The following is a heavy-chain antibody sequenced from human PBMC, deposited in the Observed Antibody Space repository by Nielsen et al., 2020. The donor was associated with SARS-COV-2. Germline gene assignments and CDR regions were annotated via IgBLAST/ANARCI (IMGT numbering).Heavy chain of an antibody. Sequence: GESLKISCAASGFTFSNAWMSWVRQAPGKGLEWVGRIKSKTDGGTTDYAAPVKGRFTISRDDSKNTLYLQMNSLKTEDTAVYYCTTEGYDILTGYPLDYWGQGTLVTVSS. CDR2: IKSKTDGGTT. D-gene: IGHD3-9*01. V-gene: IGHV3-15*01. CDR3: TTEGYDILTGYPLDY. CDR1: GFTFSNAW. J-gene: IGHJ4*02.